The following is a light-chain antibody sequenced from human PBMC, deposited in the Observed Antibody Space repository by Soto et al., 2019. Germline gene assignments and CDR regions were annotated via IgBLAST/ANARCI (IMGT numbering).Light chain of an antibody. Sequence: DLHLTQSPSTLSASVGDTVTITCRASQIIVKWLAWYQQKPGKAPKLLIYDASTLESGVPSRFSGSGSQTEVTLTITSLQPDDFATYYCQQYNTSPWAFGQGTTVEVK. V-gene: IGKV1-5*01. CDR3: QQYNTSPWA. J-gene: IGKJ1*01. CDR2: DAS. CDR1: QIIVKW.